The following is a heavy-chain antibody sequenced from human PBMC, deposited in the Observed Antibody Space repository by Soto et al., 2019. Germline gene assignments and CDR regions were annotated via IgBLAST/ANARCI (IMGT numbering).Heavy chain of an antibody. Sequence: QVQLQQWGAGLLKPSETLSLTCAVYGGSFSGYYWSWNRQPPGKGLEWIGEINHSGSTNYNPSLKSRVTISVDTSKNQFSLKLSSVTAADTAVYYCARATGGIVVVTHWGQGTLVTVSS. D-gene: IGHD3-22*01. J-gene: IGHJ1*01. CDR2: INHSGST. CDR1: GGSFSGYY. CDR3: ARATGGIVVVTH. V-gene: IGHV4-34*01.